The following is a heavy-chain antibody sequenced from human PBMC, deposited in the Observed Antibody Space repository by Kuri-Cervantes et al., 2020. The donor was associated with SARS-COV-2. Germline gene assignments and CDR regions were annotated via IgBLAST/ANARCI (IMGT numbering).Heavy chain of an antibody. CDR1: GFTFSSYS. D-gene: IGHD5-24*01. J-gene: IGHJ4*02. CDR3: ARAGRWLQSTPFDY. V-gene: IGHV3-21*01. Sequence: LSLTCAASGFTFSSYSMNWVRQAPGKGLEWVSSISSSSSYIYYADSVKGRFTISRDNAKNSLYLQMNSLRAEDTAVYYRARAGRWLQSTPFDYWGQGTLVTVSS. CDR2: ISSSSSYI.